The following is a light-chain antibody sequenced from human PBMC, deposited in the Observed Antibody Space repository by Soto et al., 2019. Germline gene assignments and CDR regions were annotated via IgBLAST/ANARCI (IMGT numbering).Light chain of an antibody. CDR1: QGISNY. CDR3: QGYVSAPT. CDR2: AAS. V-gene: IGKV1-27*01. Sequence: DIQMTHSPSSLSASVGDRVTITCRASQGISNYLAWYQQKPVKVPKLLIYAASTLQSGVPSRFSGSGSGTDFTLTISSLQPEDVATYYCQGYVSAPTFGQGTKVDTK. J-gene: IGKJ1*01.